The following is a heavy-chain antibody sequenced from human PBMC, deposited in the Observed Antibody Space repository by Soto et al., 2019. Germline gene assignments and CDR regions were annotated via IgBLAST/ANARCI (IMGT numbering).Heavy chain of an antibody. CDR2: IKSKTDGGTT. Sequence: EVQLVESGGGLVKPGGSLRLSCAASGFTFSNAWMSWVRQAPGKGLEWVGRIKSKTDGGTTDYAAPVKGRFTISRDDSKTTLYLQRNSLKTEDTAVYYCTTEIVVVPAAIPARLYTVIYYYYGMDVWGQGTTVTVSS. V-gene: IGHV3-15*01. D-gene: IGHD2-2*02. CDR1: GFTFSNAW. CDR3: TTEIVVVPAAIPARLYTVIYYYYGMDV. J-gene: IGHJ6*02.